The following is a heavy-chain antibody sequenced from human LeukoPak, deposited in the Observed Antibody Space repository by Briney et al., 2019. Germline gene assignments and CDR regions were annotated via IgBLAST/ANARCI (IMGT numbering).Heavy chain of an antibody. CDR1: GFTFSSYA. Sequence: PGGSLRLSCAASGFTFSSYAMSWVRQAPGKGLEWVSAISGSGGSTYYADSVKGRFTISRDNSKNTLYLQMNSLRAEDTAVYYCAKEGYGSGSSYYYYYYMDVWGKGTTVTVSS. V-gene: IGHV3-23*01. CDR2: ISGSGGST. D-gene: IGHD3-10*01. CDR3: AKEGYGSGSSYYYYYYMDV. J-gene: IGHJ6*03.